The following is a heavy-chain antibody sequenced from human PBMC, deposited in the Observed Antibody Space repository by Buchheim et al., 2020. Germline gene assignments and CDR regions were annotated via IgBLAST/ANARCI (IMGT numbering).Heavy chain of an antibody. D-gene: IGHD3/OR15-3a*01. CDR2: ISYDGSNK. V-gene: IGHV3-30*04. J-gene: IGHJ6*02. CDR3: ARDDLEQKPYYYYGMDV. CDR1: GFTFSSYA. Sequence: QVQLVESGGGVVQPGRSLRLSCAASGFTFSSYAMHWVRQAPGKGLEWVAVISYDGSNKYYADSVKSRFTISRDNSKNTLYLQMNSLRAEDTAVYYCARDDLEQKPYYYYGMDVWGQGTT.